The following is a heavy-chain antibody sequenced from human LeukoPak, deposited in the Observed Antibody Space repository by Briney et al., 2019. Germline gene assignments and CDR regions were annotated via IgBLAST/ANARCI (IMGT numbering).Heavy chain of an antibody. CDR3: VREGLGPSFSAWFDP. CDR1: GFTFSIYG. Sequence: GTSLRLSCSASGFTFSIYGIHWVRQAPGEGLEWVLVVSRDGGTKYYSDSAKGRFTISRDNSENTLYLQMNSLRPEDTAVYYCVREGLGPSFSAWFDPWGHGTLVTVSS. D-gene: IGHD3/OR15-3a*01. V-gene: IGHV3-30*03. J-gene: IGHJ5*02. CDR2: VSRDGGTK.